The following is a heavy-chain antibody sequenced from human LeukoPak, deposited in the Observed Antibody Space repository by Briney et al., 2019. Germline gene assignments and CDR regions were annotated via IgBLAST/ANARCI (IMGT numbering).Heavy chain of an antibody. J-gene: IGHJ4*02. CDR1: GGTFSGYY. V-gene: IGHV4-34*08. Sequence: ASETLSLTCAVYGGTFSGYYWSWIRQPPGKRLEWVGESNDSGGTNYNPSLKSRVTISADKSKNQVSLKLTSVTAADTAVYYCAVEFEYSSSPAHYWGQGTLVTVSS. CDR3: AVEFEYSSSPAHY. D-gene: IGHD6-6*01. CDR2: SNDSGGT.